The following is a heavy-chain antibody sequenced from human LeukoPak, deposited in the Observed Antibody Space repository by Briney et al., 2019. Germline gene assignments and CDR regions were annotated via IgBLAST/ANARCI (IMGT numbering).Heavy chain of an antibody. Sequence: SETLSLTCTVSGGSISSYYWSWIRQPPGKGLEWIGYIYYSGSTNYNPSLKSRVTISVDTSKNQFSLKLRSVTAADTAVYYCARHPIAAAVYFDYWGQGTLVTVSS. J-gene: IGHJ4*02. V-gene: IGHV4-59*08. D-gene: IGHD6-13*01. CDR3: ARHPIAAAVYFDY. CDR2: IYYSGST. CDR1: GGSISSYY.